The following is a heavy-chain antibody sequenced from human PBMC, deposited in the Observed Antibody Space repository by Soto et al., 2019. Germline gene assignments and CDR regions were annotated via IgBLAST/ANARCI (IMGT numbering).Heavy chain of an antibody. CDR2: IYYSGST. V-gene: IGHV4-59*01. CDR3: ARAWGYAFDF. CDR1: GGSISSYY. J-gene: IGHJ3*01. Sequence: PSETLSLTCTVSGGSISSYYWSWIRQPPGKGLEWIGYIYYSGSTNYNPSLKSRVTISVDTSKNQFSLKLSSVTAADTAVYYCARAWGYAFDFWGQGTVVTVSS. D-gene: IGHD7-27*01.